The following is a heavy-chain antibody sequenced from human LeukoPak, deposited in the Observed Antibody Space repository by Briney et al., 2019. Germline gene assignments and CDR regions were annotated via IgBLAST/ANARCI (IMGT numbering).Heavy chain of an antibody. J-gene: IGHJ6*02. Sequence: SETLSLTCAVYGGSFSGYYWSWLRQPPGKGLEWIGEINHSGSTNYNPSLKSRVTISVDTSKNQFSLKLSSVTAADTAVYHCASVSGGHYYYYGMDVWGQGTTVTVSS. CDR2: INHSGST. V-gene: IGHV4-34*01. CDR1: GGSFSGYY. CDR3: ASVSGGHYYYYGMDV. D-gene: IGHD3-16*01.